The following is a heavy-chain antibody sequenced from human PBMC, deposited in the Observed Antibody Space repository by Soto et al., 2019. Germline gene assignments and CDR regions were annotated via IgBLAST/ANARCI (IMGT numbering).Heavy chain of an antibody. V-gene: IGHV3-23*01. CDR3: AKNQGVELVPLATVDWFDP. D-gene: IGHD1-26*01. J-gene: IGHJ5*02. CDR1: GFIFENFG. Sequence: GGSLRLSCAASGFIFENFGMSWVRQAPGKGLEWISSISGSGFKKYYADSVKGRFTISRDNSKSTVYLELNNLSAEDTAVYHCAKNQGVELVPLATVDWFDPWGQGSVLTVSS. CDR2: ISGSGFKK.